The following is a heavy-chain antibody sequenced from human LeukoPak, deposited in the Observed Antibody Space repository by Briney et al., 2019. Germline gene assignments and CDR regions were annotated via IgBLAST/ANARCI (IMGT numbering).Heavy chain of an antibody. CDR1: GYTFTSYD. D-gene: IGHD3-10*01. Sequence: ASVKVSCKASGYTFTSYDINWVRQATGQELEWMGWMNPNSGNTGYAQKFQGRVTITRNTSISTAYMELSSLRSEDTAVYYCARNRLVRGVIIGTYWGQGTLVTVSS. CDR2: MNPNSGNT. J-gene: IGHJ4*02. V-gene: IGHV1-8*03. CDR3: ARNRLVRGVIIGTY.